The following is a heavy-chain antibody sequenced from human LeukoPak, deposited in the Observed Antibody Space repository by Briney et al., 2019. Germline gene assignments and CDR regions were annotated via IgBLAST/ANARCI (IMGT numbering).Heavy chain of an antibody. CDR3: EKSLYMPAPGTGPTYEGFDI. J-gene: IGHJ3*02. CDR2: ISNIGSHI. CDR1: GFTFSSYS. D-gene: IGHD6-13*01. V-gene: IGHV3-21*01. Sequence: GGSLRLSCAASGFTFSSYSMNWVRQAPGKGLEWVSSISNIGSHIFYADSVEGRFTISRDNAQNSLYLQMSSLRAEETAVYFGEKSLYMPAPGTGPTYEGFDIWGQGTMITVSS.